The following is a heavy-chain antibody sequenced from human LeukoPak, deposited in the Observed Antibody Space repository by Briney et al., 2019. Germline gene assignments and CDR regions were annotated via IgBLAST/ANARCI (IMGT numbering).Heavy chain of an antibody. CDR3: ARDRGYSSSWPFDY. J-gene: IGHJ4*02. V-gene: IGHV1-2*02. CDR1: GYTFTGYY. Sequence: ASVKVSCKASGYTFTGYYMHWVRQAPGQGLEWMGWINPNSGGTNYAQKFQGRVTMTRDTSISTAYMELSRLRSDDTAVYYCARDRGYSSSWPFDYWGQGTLVTVSS. CDR2: INPNSGGT. D-gene: IGHD6-13*01.